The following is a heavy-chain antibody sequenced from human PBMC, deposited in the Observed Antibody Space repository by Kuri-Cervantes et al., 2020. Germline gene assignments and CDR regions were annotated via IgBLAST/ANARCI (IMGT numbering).Heavy chain of an antibody. J-gene: IGHJ4*02. CDR1: GFTFDDYA. CDR2: ISWNSGSI. Sequence: SLKIFCAASGFTFDDYAMHWVRQAPGKGLEWVSGISWNSGSIGYADSVKGRFTISRDNAKNSLYLQMNSLRAEDTALYYCAKDSLNYYGSGSYFDYWGQGTLVTVSS. D-gene: IGHD3-10*01. CDR3: AKDSLNYYGSGSYFDY. V-gene: IGHV3-9*01.